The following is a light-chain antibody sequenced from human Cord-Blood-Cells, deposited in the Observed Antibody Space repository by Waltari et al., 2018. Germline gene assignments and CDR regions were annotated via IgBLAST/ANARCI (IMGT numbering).Light chain of an antibody. CDR1: SSDVGGSHY. CDR2: DVS. J-gene: IGLJ3*02. V-gene: IGLV2-14*01. CDR3: SSYTSSSIL. Sequence: QSALTQPASVSGSPGQAITISCTGTSSDVGGSHYASWYQQHPGKPPKLMIYDVSNRPSGVSNRFSGSKSGNTASLTISGLQAEDEADYYCSSYTSSSILFGGGTKLTVL.